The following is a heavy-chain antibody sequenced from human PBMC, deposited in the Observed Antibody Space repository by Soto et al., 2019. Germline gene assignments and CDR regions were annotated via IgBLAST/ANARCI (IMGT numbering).Heavy chain of an antibody. CDR3: ARVTVGLAYCGGDCYSGWYGMDV. CDR2: ISAYNGNT. D-gene: IGHD2-21*02. CDR1: GYTFTSYG. V-gene: IGHV1-18*01. Sequence: QVQLVQSGAEVKKPGASVKVSCKASGYTFTSYGISWVRQGPGQGLEWMGWISAYNGNTNYAQKLQGRVTMTTDTSTSTAYMELRSLRSDDTALYYCARVTVGLAYCGGDCYSGWYGMDVWGQGTTVTVSS. J-gene: IGHJ6*02.